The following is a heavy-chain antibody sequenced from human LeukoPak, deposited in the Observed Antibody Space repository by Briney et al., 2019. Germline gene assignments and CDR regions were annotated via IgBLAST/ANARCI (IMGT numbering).Heavy chain of an antibody. CDR3: ARGPVPMTTVTTWFDP. V-gene: IGHV4-34*01. J-gene: IGHJ5*02. CDR2: INHSGST. D-gene: IGHD4-11*01. Sequence: SETLSLTCAVYGGSFSGYYWSWIRQPPGKGLEWIGEINHSGSTNYNPSLKSRVTISVDTSKNQFSLKLSSVTAADTAVYYCARGPVPMTTVTTWFDPWGQGTLVTVSS. CDR1: GGSFSGYY.